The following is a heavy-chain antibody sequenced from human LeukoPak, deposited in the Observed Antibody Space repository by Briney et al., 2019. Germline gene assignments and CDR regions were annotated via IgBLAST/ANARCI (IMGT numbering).Heavy chain of an antibody. J-gene: IGHJ4*02. CDR2: ISYDGSNK. Sequence: GGSLRLSCAASGFTFSSYGMHWVRQAPGKGLEGVAVISYDGSNKYYAASVRGRFTIYRDNAKNILYLQMNSLRAEDTAVYYCVRDRVGPDYWGQGTLVTVSS. D-gene: IGHD1-26*01. V-gene: IGHV3-30*03. CDR1: GFTFSSYG. CDR3: VRDRVGPDY.